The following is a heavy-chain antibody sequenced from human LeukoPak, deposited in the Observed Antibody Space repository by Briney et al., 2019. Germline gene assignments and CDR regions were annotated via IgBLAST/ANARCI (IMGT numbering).Heavy chain of an antibody. Sequence: GGSLRLSCAASGFTVSSNYMSWVRQAPGKGLEGVSVIYSGGSTYYADSVKGRFTISRDNSKNTLYLQMNSLRAEDTAVYYCARDPGSQRWLQPGDYWGQGTLVTVSS. CDR1: GFTVSSNY. D-gene: IGHD5-24*01. CDR2: IYSGGST. V-gene: IGHV3-66*02. CDR3: ARDPGSQRWLQPGDY. J-gene: IGHJ4*02.